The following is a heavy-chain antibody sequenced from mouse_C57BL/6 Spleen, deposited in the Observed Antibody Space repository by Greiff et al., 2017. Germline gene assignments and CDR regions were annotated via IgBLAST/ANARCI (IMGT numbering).Heavy chain of an antibody. CDR2: IYPGNSDT. V-gene: IGHV1-5*01. CDR3: TWGLVYYDYDDGALFAY. D-gene: IGHD2-4*01. Sequence: EVQLQQSGTVLARPGASVKMSCKTSGFTFTSYWMHWVKQRPGQGLEWIGAIYPGNSDTSYNQKFKGKATLTAVTSASSAYMELSSLTNEDSAVYYCTWGLVYYDYDDGALFAYWGQGTLVTVSA. CDR1: GFTFTSYW. J-gene: IGHJ3*01.